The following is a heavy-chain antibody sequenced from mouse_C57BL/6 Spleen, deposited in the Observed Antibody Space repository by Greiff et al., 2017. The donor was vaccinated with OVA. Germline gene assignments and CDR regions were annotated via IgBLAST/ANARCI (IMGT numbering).Heavy chain of an antibody. J-gene: IGHJ3*01. Sequence: EVQLQQSGPELVKPGASVKISCKASGYTFTDYYMNWVKQSHGKSLEWIGDINPNNGGTSYNQKFKGKATLTVDKSSSTAYMELRSLTSEDSAVYFCACYDYDGFAYWGQGTLVTVSA. CDR2: INPNNGGT. CDR1: GYTFTDYY. D-gene: IGHD2-4*01. V-gene: IGHV1-26*01. CDR3: ACYDYDGFAY.